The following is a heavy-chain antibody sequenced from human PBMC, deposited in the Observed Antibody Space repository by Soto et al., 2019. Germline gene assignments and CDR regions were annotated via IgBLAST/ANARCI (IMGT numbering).Heavy chain of an antibody. V-gene: IGHV3-11*01. J-gene: IGHJ6*03. CDR1: GFTFSDYY. D-gene: IGHD5-12*01. Sequence: GGSLRLSCAASGFTFSDYYMSWIRQAPGKGLEWVSYISSSGSTIYYADSVKGRFTISRDNAKNSLYLQMNSLRAEDTAVYYCARNSGYDSVGYYYYYMDVWGKGTTVTVSS. CDR2: ISSSGSTI. CDR3: ARNSGYDSVGYYYYYMDV.